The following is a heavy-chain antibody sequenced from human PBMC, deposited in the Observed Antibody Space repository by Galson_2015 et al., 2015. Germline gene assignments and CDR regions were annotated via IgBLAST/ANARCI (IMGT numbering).Heavy chain of an antibody. V-gene: IGHV3-53*01. CDR3: ASVEMATSTFDY. Sequence: SLRLSCAVSGFTVSSNYMNWVRRAPGKGLEWVSVIYSGGSTYYADSVKGRFTISRDNSKNTLYLQMNSLRAEDTAVYYCASVEMATSTFDYWGQGTLVTVSS. CDR1: GFTVSSNY. CDR2: IYSGGST. J-gene: IGHJ4*02. D-gene: IGHD5-24*01.